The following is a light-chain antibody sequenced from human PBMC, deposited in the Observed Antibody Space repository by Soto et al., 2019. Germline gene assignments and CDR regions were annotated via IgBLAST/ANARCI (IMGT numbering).Light chain of an antibody. J-gene: IGKJ4*01. V-gene: IGKV3-15*01. CDR1: QSVSSN. CDR3: QQYNNWLRT. Sequence: EIVMTQSPATLSVSPGERATLSCRASQSVSSNLAWYQQKPGQAPRLLIYGASTRATGIPARFSGSGSGTEFTLTISSLQSEAFAVYYCQQYNNWLRTFGGGTNVYIK. CDR2: GAS.